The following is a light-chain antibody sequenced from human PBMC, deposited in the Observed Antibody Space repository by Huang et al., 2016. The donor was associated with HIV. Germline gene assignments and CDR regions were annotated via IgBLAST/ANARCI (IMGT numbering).Light chain of an antibody. CDR1: QSVSSDY. CDR2: GAS. V-gene: IGKV3-20*01. CDR3: QQYGSTIT. Sequence: EIVLTQSPGALSLSPGERATLSCRASQSVSSDYLAWYQQKLGQAPRLLIYGASNKANGIPDRFSGSGSGTDFTLTISRLEPEDFAVYYCQQYGSTITFGQGTRLEIK. J-gene: IGKJ5*01.